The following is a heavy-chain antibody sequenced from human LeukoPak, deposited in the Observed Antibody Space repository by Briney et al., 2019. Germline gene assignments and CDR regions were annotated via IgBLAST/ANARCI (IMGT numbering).Heavy chain of an antibody. J-gene: IGHJ3*02. V-gene: IGHV3-9*01. CDR3: VKGQSTNDHDTSGPLVGAIDI. D-gene: IGHD3-22*01. CDR2: ISWNSYNI. CDR1: GFSFDEYA. Sequence: GGSLRLSCVASGFSFDEYAMHWVRQAPGKGLEWVSGISWNSYNIGYADSVKGRFTISRDNAKNSLYVQMNSLRPEDTALYYCVKGQSTNDHDTSGPLVGAIDIWGQGTMVTVSS.